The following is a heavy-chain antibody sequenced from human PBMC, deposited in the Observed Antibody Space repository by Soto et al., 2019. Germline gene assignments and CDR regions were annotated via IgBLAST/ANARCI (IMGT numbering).Heavy chain of an antibody. CDR3: ARAHYYDSSGPPSGMDV. Sequence: SETLSLTCTVSGGSISSYYWSWIRQPAGKGLEWIGRIYTSGSTNYNPSLKSRVTMSVDTSKNQFSLKLSSVTAADTAVYYCARAHYYDSSGPPSGMDVWGQGTTVTVSS. J-gene: IGHJ6*02. CDR1: GGSISSYY. CDR2: IYTSGST. V-gene: IGHV4-4*07. D-gene: IGHD3-22*01.